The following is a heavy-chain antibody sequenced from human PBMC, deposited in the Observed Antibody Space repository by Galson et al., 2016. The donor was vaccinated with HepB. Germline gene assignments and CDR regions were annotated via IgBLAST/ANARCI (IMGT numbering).Heavy chain of an antibody. CDR3: ATEGSNPDTWSYYYFDY. CDR2: ISNDGSRK. Sequence: SLRLSCADSGFTFSRYALHWVRQTPGKGLEWVAVISNDGSRKYYADSVRGRFTISRANSKNTVYLHMNSLKAEDTAIYYCATEGSNPDTWSYYYFDYWCQGTLVTVSS. V-gene: IGHV3-30*04. D-gene: IGHD3-10*01. CDR1: GFTFSRYA. J-gene: IGHJ4*02.